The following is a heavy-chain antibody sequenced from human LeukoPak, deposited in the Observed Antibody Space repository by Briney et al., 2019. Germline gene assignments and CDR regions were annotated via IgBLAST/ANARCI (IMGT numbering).Heavy chain of an antibody. CDR2: IYSGGST. Sequence: PGGSLRLSCAASGFTVSSNYMSWVRQAPGKGLEWVSVIYSGGSTYYADSVKGRFTISRDNSKNTLYLQMNSLRAEDTAVYYCARGRGIVGATTSRYFDYWGQGTLVTVSS. CDR3: ARGRGIVGATTSRYFDY. CDR1: GFTVSSNY. V-gene: IGHV3-53*01. J-gene: IGHJ4*02. D-gene: IGHD1-26*01.